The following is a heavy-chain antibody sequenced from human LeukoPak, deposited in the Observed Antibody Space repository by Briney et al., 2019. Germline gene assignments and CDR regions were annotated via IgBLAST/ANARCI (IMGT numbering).Heavy chain of an antibody. V-gene: IGHV4-59*01. CDR2: IYYSRST. D-gene: IGHD3-9*01. J-gene: IGHJ5*02. Sequence: SETLSLTCTVSGGSISSYYWSWIRQPPGKGLEWIGYIYYSRSTNYKSSLKSRVTISVDTSKDQFSLKLSSVTAADTAVYYCARLTGYSSESWFDPWGQGTLVTVSS. CDR1: GGSISSYY. CDR3: ARLTGYSSESWFDP.